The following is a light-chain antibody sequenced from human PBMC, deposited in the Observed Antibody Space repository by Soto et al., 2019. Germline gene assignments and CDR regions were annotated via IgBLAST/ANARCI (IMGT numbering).Light chain of an antibody. Sequence: IQLTHSPSTLSASVGDRVTITCLATQSIRSWLAWYQQKPGKAPKLLIYKASSLESGVPSRFSGSGSGTEFTLTISSLQPDDFATYYCQQYNSYSPTFGGGTKVDIK. V-gene: IGKV1-5*03. CDR3: QQYNSYSPT. CDR2: KAS. CDR1: QSIRSW. J-gene: IGKJ4*01.